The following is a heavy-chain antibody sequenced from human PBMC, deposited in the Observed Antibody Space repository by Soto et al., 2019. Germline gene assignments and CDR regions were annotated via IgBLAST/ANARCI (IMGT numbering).Heavy chain of an antibody. CDR2: VSAGGGST. CDR3: AGPPNFYFGSGYGTYFYD. D-gene: IGHD3-3*01. CDR1: GFTFSDYA. Sequence: GGSLRLSCAASGFTFSDYAMTWVRQAPGKGLEWVSAVSAGGGSTSDADSVKGSFAISRDNSKNTLYLQMGSLRAEDMAVYYCAGPPNFYFGSGYGTYFYDCGQGTLVTVYS. J-gene: IGHJ4*02. V-gene: IGHV3-23*01.